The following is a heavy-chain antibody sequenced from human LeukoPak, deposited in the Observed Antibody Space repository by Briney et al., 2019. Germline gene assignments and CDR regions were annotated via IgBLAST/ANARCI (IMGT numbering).Heavy chain of an antibody. CDR3: AGVGYYDSSGYYSWFDP. J-gene: IGHJ5*02. Sequence: SETLSLTCTVSGGSISSYYWSWIRQPPGKGLEWIGYIYYSGSTNYNPSLKSRVTISVDTSKNQFSLKLSSVTAADTAVYYCAGVGYYDSSGYYSWFDPWGQGTLVTVSS. D-gene: IGHD3-22*01. CDR2: IYYSGST. V-gene: IGHV4-59*01. CDR1: GGSISSYY.